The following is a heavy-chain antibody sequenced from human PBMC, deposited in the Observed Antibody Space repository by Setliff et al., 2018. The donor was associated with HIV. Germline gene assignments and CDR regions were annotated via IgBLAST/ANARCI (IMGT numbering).Heavy chain of an antibody. V-gene: IGHV1-46*01. CDR1: GYIFTSYY. CDR2: INPSDDNT. CDR3: ARGWATGADSSPLDV. Sequence: ASVKVSCKASGYIFTSYYIHWVRQAPGQGLEWMGVINPSDDNTNYAQKFRGRLTMTRDTSASTVYMELSSLRSVDTAVYYCARGWATGADSSPLDVWGEGTTVTVSS. D-gene: IGHD6-6*01. J-gene: IGHJ6*04.